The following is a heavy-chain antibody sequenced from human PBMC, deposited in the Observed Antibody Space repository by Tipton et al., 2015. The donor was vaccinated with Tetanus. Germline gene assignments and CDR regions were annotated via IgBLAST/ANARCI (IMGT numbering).Heavy chain of an antibody. CDR1: GGSIRGGTFY. CDR2: IYESGDT. Sequence: TLSLTCTVSGGSIRGGTFYWGWIRQPPGKGLEWIGSIYESGDTYYIPSLKSRVTISVDTSKNQFSLNLNSMAAADTGVYYCARHQSGYFTPFDYWGQGTTVTVSS. D-gene: IGHD3-3*01. V-gene: IGHV4-39*01. CDR3: ARHQSGYFTPFDY. J-gene: IGHJ4*03.